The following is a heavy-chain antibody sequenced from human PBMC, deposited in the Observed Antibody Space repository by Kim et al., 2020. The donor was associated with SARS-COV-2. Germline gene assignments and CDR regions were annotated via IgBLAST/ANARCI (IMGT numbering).Heavy chain of an antibody. V-gene: IGHV4-34*01. CDR2: INHSGST. D-gene: IGHD1-26*01. CDR1: GGSFSGYY. CDR3: ARGRDKRVGATFKYYFDY. Sequence: SETLSLTCAVYGGSFSGYYWSWIRQPPGKGLEWIGEINHSGSTNYNPSLKSRVTISVDTSKNQFSLKLSSVTAADTAVYYCARGRDKRVGATFKYYFDYWGQGTLVTVSS. J-gene: IGHJ4*02.